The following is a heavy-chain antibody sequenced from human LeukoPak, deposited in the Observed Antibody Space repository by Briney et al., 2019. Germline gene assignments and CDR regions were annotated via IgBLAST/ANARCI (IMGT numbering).Heavy chain of an antibody. CDR3: ASSGRWLQSPFDY. D-gene: IGHD5-24*01. CDR2: IYSGGST. Sequence: GGSLRLSCPASGFTVSSNYMSWVRQAPGKGLEWVSVIYSGGSTYYADSVKGRVTISIDNSKNKLYLQMNTMRAEDTAVYYGASSGRWLQSPFDYWGQGTLVTVSS. V-gene: IGHV3-53*01. J-gene: IGHJ4*02. CDR1: GFTVSSNY.